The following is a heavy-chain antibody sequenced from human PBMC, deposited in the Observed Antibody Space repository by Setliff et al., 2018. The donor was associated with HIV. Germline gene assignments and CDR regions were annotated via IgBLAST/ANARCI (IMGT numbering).Heavy chain of an antibody. V-gene: IGHV4-4*02. J-gene: IGHJ5*02. Sequence: PSETLSLTCAVSGGPLNSRNWWSWVRQPPGKGLEWIGEVFHSGIANSNASLRSRVMISVDTSKNQFSLKLSAVTAADTAVYYCARDHVFGSRTGFDPWGPGILVTVSS. CDR3: ARDHVFGSRTGFDP. D-gene: IGHD3-10*01. CDR1: GGPLNSRNW. CDR2: VFHSGIA.